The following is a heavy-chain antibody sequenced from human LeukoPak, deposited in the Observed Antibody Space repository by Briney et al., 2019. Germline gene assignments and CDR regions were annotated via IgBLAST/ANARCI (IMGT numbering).Heavy chain of an antibody. V-gene: IGHV1-18*01. CDR2: ISAYNGNT. CDR1: GYTFTSYG. Sequence: ASVKVSCKASGYTFTSYGISWVRQAPGQGLEWMGWISAYNGNTNYAQKLQGRVTMTTDTFTSTAYMELRSLRSDDTAVYYCARGRDFDWLSSPDYWGQGTLVTVSS. J-gene: IGHJ4*02. D-gene: IGHD3-9*01. CDR3: ARGRDFDWLSSPDY.